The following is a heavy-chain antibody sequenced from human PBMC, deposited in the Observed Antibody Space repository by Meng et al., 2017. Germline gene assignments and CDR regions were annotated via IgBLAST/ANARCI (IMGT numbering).Heavy chain of an antibody. D-gene: IGHD3-9*01. J-gene: IGHJ6*02. CDR3: ARDQRGYDILTGYYNGGYYYGMDV. Sequence: LSLTCAASGFTFSSYGMHWVRQAPGKGLEWVAVIWYDGSNKYYADSVKGRFTISRDNSKNTLYLQMNSLRAEDTAVYYCARDQRGYDILTGYYNGGYYYGMDVWGQGTTVTVSS. CDR2: IWYDGSNK. V-gene: IGHV3-33*01. CDR1: GFTFSSYG.